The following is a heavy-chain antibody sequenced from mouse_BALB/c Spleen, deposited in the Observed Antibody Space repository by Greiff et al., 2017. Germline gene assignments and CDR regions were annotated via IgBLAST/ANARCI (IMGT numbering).Heavy chain of an antibody. D-gene: IGHD1-1*01. CDR1: GFTFSSYG. CDR3: ATYGSSYCAY. V-gene: IGHV5-6*01. J-gene: IGHJ3*01. Sequence: EVQLVESGGDLVKPGGSLKLSCAASGFTFSSYGMSWVRQTPDKRLEWVATISSGGSYTYYPDSVKGRFTISRDNAKNTLYLQMSSLKSEDTAMYYCATYGSSYCAYWGQGTLVTVSA. CDR2: ISSGGSYT.